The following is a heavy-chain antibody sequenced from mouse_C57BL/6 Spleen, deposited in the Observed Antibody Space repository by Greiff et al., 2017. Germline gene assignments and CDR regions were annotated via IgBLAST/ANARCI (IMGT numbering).Heavy chain of an antibody. CDR3: ARLGYDYDVNY. CDR1: GYTFTSYW. V-gene: IGHV1-52*01. J-gene: IGHJ2*01. D-gene: IGHD2-4*01. Sequence: VQLQQPGAELVRPGSSVKLSCKASGYTFTSYWMHWVKQRPIQGLEWIGNIDPSDSETHYNQKFKDKATLTVDKSSSTAYMQLSSLTSEDSAVYYCARLGYDYDVNYWGQGTTLTVSS. CDR2: IDPSDSET.